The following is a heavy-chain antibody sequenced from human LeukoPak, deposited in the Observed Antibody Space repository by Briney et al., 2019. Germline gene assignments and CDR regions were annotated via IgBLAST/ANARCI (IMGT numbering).Heavy chain of an antibody. CDR1: GFTFSNYW. CDR3: ARDAAIVVVIHALDY. CDR2: IKTDGSEK. Sequence: GGSLRLSCEGSGFTFSNYWMGWVRQAPGKGLQWEANIKTDGSEKYYVDSVKGRFTISRDNSKNTLYLQMNSLRAEDTAVYYCARDAAIVVVIHALDYWGQGTLVTVSS. D-gene: IGHD3-22*01. V-gene: IGHV3-7*01. J-gene: IGHJ4*02.